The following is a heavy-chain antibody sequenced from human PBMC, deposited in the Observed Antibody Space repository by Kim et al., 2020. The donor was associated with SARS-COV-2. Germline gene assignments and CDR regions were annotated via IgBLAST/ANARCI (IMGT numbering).Heavy chain of an antibody. Sequence: GGSLRLSCAASGFTFSSYAMHWVRQAPGKGLEWVAVISYDGSNKYYADSVKGRFTISRDNSKKTLYLQMNSLRAEDTAVYYCARDSYCSSTSCYLDYYGMDVWGQGTTVTVSS. V-gene: IGHV3-30-3*01. J-gene: IGHJ6*02. CDR2: ISYDGSNK. D-gene: IGHD2-2*01. CDR3: ARDSYCSSTSCYLDYYGMDV. CDR1: GFTFSSYA.